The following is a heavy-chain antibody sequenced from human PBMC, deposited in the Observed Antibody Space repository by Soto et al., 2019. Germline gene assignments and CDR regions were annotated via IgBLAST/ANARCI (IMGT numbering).Heavy chain of an antibody. CDR3: ARRPIYGGNSCDAYDI. Sequence: QVQLQESGPGLVKPSQTLSLTCTVSGGSISSGGYYWSWIRQHPGKGLEWIGYIYYSGSTYYNPSLKSRVTLPVDTSKNQFSLKLSSVTAADTAVYYCARRPIYGGNSCDAYDIWGQGTMVTVSS. J-gene: IGHJ3*02. V-gene: IGHV4-31*03. CDR2: IYYSGST. D-gene: IGHD4-17*01. CDR1: GGSISSGGYY.